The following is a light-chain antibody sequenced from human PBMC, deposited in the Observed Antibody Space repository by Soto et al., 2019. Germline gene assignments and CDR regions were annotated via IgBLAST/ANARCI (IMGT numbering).Light chain of an antibody. V-gene: IGKV1-5*03. CDR1: QSISSW. CDR3: QQYNSYSPET. CDR2: KAS. Sequence: DIQMTQSPSTLSASVGDRVTITCRASQSISSWLAWYQQKPGKAPKLLIYKASSLESGVPSRFSGSGSGTDFSLTISSLQPDDFATYYYQQYNSYSPETFGQGTKVEIK. J-gene: IGKJ1*01.